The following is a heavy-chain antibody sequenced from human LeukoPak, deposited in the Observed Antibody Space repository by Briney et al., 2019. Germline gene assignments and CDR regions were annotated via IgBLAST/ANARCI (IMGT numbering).Heavy chain of an antibody. CDR1: GFTFSSFA. D-gene: IGHD1/OR15-1a*01. V-gene: IGHV3-23*01. CDR2: ISVSGDST. Sequence: GGSLRLSCAASGFTFSSFAMSWVRQAPGKGLEWVSSISVSGDSTYYADSVKGRFTISRDNSKNTLYLQMNSLRAEDTAVYYCAKEGENRGWHNKGVDDWGQGTLVTVSS. CDR3: AKEGENRGWHNKGVDD. J-gene: IGHJ4*02.